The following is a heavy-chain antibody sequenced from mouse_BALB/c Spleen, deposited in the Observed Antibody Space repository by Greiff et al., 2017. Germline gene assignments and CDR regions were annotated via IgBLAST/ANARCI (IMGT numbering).Heavy chain of an antibody. Sequence: VQLQQPGAELVKPGAPVKLSCKASGYTFTSYWMNWVKQRPGRGLEWIGRIDPSDSETHYNQKFKDKATLTVDKSSSTAYIQLSSLTSEDSAVYYCARSTGVFYAMDYWGQGTSVTVSS. CDR1: GYTFTSYW. CDR2: IDPSDSET. V-gene: IGHV1-69*02. D-gene: IGHD1-1*01. CDR3: ARSTGVFYAMDY. J-gene: IGHJ4*01.